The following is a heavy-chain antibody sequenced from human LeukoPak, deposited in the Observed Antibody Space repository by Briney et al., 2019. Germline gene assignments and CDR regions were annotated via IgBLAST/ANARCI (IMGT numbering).Heavy chain of an antibody. CDR3: ARDPGGGVRGVIIHPPFDY. J-gene: IGHJ4*02. Sequence: GGSLRLSCAASGFTFSSYSMNWVRQAPGKGLEWVSSISSSSSYIYYADPVKGRFTISRDNAKNSLYLQMNSLRAEDTAVYYCARDPGGGVRGVIIHPPFDYWGQGTLVTVSS. V-gene: IGHV3-21*01. D-gene: IGHD3-10*01. CDR2: ISSSSSYI. CDR1: GFTFSSYS.